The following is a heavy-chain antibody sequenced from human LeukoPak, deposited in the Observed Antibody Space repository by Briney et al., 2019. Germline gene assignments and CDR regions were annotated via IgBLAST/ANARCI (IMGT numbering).Heavy chain of an antibody. Sequence: PSETLSLTCTVSGGSISSSSYYWGWIRQPPGKGLEWIGSIYYSGSTYYNPSLKSRVTISVDTSKNQFSLKLSSVTAADTAVYYCARGRDPYWGQGTLVTVSS. CDR3: ARGRDPY. J-gene: IGHJ4*02. V-gene: IGHV4-39*01. CDR1: GGSISSSSYY. CDR2: IYYSGST. D-gene: IGHD5-24*01.